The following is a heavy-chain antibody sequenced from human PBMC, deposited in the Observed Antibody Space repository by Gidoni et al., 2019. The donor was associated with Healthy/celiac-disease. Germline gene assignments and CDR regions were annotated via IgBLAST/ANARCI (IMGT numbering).Heavy chain of an antibody. J-gene: IGHJ4*02. CDR3: AKGKTPVTNEVDY. V-gene: IGHV3-23*01. CDR1: GVSFSAYA. Sequence: EVQLSDSGGGLVQPGGSLRLACEASGVSFSAYAMTWVRQAPGQGLEWVAVISGSGCVTYSADSVKGRFTVSRDNSKKTLYLQMKSLRAEDAAMYYCAKGKTPVTNEVDYWGQGTLVTVSS. CDR2: ISGSGCVT. D-gene: IGHD4-17*01.